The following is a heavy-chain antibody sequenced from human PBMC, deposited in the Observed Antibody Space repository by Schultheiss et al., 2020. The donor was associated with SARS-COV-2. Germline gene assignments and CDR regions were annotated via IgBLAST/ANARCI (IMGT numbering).Heavy chain of an antibody. CDR2: INNSGST. V-gene: IGHV4-34*01. CDR1: GGSFSDYY. D-gene: IGHD6-19*01. Sequence: SQTLSLTCAVYGGSFSDYYWSWIRQPPGKGLEWIGEINNSGSTNYNPSLKSRVTISVDTSKNQFSLKLSSVTAADTAVYYCARPGIGWETYYFDLWGQGTLVTVSS. J-gene: IGHJ4*01. CDR3: ARPGIGWETYYFDL.